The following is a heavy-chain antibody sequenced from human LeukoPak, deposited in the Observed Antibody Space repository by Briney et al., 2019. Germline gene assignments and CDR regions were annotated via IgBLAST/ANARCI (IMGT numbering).Heavy chain of an antibody. CDR2: ISYDGSNK. V-gene: IGHV3-30-3*01. Sequence: GGSLRLSCAASGFTFSSYATHWVRQAPGKGLEWVAVISYDGSNKYYADSVKGRFTISRDNSKNTLYLQMSSLRAEDTAVYYCARGGYCSSTSCIWAFDYWGQGTLVTVSS. D-gene: IGHD2-2*01. J-gene: IGHJ4*02. CDR3: ARGGYCSSTSCIWAFDY. CDR1: GFTFSSYA.